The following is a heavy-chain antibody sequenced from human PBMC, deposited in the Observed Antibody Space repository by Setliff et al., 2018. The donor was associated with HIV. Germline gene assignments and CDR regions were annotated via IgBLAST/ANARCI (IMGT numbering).Heavy chain of an antibody. J-gene: IGHJ3*02. D-gene: IGHD5-12*01. CDR3: AVDRHAFDI. V-gene: IGHV7-4-1*02. Sequence: ASVKVSCKASRGTFSSYAISWVRQAPGQALEWLGWINTKTGNPTYAQGLTGQFVFSLDTSVSTAYLQINSLNPDDGAVYYCAVDRHAFDIWGQGTVVTVSS. CDR1: RGTFSSYA. CDR2: INTKTGNP.